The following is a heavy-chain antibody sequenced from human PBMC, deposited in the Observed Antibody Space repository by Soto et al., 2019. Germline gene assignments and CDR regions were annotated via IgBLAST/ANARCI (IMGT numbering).Heavy chain of an antibody. Sequence: QVQLVESGGGVVQPGRSLRLSCAASGFTFSSYGMHWVRQAPGKGLEWGAVISYDGSNKYYADSVKGRFTISRDNSKNTLYLQMNSLRAEDTAVYYCATRGYYESSGYYPDWCQGTLVTVSS. J-gene: IGHJ4*02. CDR2: ISYDGSNK. CDR1: GFTFSSYG. V-gene: IGHV3-30*03. CDR3: ATRGYYESSGYYPD. D-gene: IGHD3-22*01.